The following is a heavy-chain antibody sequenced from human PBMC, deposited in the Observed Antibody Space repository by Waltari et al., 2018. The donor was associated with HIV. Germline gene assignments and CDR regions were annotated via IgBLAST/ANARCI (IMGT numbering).Heavy chain of an antibody. CDR3: ASLMITFGGVIDPGAFDI. CDR2: INHSGST. CDR1: GGSFSGYY. V-gene: IGHV4-34*01. D-gene: IGHD3-16*02. J-gene: IGHJ3*02. Sequence: QVQLQQWGAGLLKPSETLSLTCAVYGGSFSGYYWSWIRQPPGKGLEWIGEINHSGSTNYNPSLKSRVTISVDTSKNQFSLKLSSVTAADTAVYYCASLMITFGGVIDPGAFDIWGQGTMVTVSS.